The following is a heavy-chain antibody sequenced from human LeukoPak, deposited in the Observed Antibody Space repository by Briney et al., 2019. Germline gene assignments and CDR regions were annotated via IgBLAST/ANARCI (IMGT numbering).Heavy chain of an antibody. V-gene: IGHV1-2*02. D-gene: IGHD3-10*01. CDR2: NNPNSGGT. CDR1: GYTFTGYY. CDR3: ARDRDTMVRGVIIDY. J-gene: IGHJ4*02. Sequence: ASVKVSCKASGYTFTGYYMDWVRQAPGQGLEWMGWNNPNSGGTNYAQRFQGRVTMTRDTSISTAYMELSRLRSDDTAVYYCARDRDTMVRGVIIDYWGQGTLVTVSS.